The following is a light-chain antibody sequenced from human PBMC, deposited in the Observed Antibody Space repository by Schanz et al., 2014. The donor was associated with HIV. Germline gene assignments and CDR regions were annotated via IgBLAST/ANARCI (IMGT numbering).Light chain of an antibody. J-gene: IGKJ2*01. CDR3: QQYNSFQYT. V-gene: IGKV1-6*01. CDR2: RAS. CDR1: QGIRND. Sequence: AVQLTQSPSSLSASVGDRVTITCRASQGIRNDLGWYQQKPGKAPKLLIYRASALESGVPSRFSGSGSGTEFTLTISSLQPDDFATYYCQQYNSFQYTFGPGTNLEIK.